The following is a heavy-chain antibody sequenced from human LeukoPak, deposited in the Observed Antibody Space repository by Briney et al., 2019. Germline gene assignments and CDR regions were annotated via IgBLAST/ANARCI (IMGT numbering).Heavy chain of an antibody. V-gene: IGHV6-1*01. CDR1: GDSVSSNSVF. J-gene: IGHJ6*03. CDR3: AREGWERAVYYYYYMDV. CDR2: TYYRSKWYN. D-gene: IGHD1-26*01. Sequence: SQTLSLTCAISGDSVSSNSVFWNWIRQSPSRGLEWLGRTYYRSKWYNDYAVSVERRITINPDTSKNQFSLQLNSVTPEDTAVYYCAREGWERAVYYYYYMDVWGKGTTVTVSS.